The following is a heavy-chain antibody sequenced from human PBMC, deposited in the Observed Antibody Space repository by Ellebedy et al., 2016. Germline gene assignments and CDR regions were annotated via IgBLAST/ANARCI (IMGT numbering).Heavy chain of an antibody. D-gene: IGHD3-10*01. CDR1: GFTISNFA. CDR2: ISGSGANT. CDR3: SKGSGSGTYLSEY. J-gene: IGHJ4*02. Sequence: GESLKISCEASGFTISNFAMNWVRQAPGKGLEWASAISGSGANTFYADSVKGRFTISRDNSNNRLFLQMNSLRADDTAIYYCSKGSGSGTYLSEYWGQGTLVTVSS. V-gene: IGHV3-23*01.